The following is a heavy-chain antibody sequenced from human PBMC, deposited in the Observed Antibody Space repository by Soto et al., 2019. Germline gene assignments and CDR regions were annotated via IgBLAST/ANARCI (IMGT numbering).Heavy chain of an antibody. CDR2: IYHSGST. CDR1: GDSISICYY. D-gene: IGHD4-17*01. CDR3: AADYGDYVNWYFDL. Sequence: SETLSLTSAVSGDSISICYYWGCIRQPPGKGLEWIGSIYHSGSTYYNPSLKSRVTISVDTSKNQFSLKLSSVTAADTAVYYCAADYGDYVNWYFDLWGRGTLVTVSS. V-gene: IGHV4-38-2*01. J-gene: IGHJ2*01.